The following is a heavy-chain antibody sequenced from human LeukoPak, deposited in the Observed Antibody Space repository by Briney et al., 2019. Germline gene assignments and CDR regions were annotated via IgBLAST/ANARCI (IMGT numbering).Heavy chain of an antibody. CDR2: IYYSGST. J-gene: IGHJ4*02. CDR3: ARTVRSMVRGR. V-gene: IGHV4-39*01. D-gene: IGHD3-10*01. Sequence: SETLSLTCTVSGGSISSSSYYWGWLRQPPGKGLEWIGSIYYSGSTYYNPSLKSRVTISVDTSKNQFSLKLSSVTAADTAVYYCARTVRSMVRGRWGQGTLVTVSS. CDR1: GGSISSSSYY.